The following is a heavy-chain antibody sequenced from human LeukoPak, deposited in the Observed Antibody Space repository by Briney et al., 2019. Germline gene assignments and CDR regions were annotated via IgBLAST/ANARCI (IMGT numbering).Heavy chain of an antibody. D-gene: IGHD1-26*01. CDR1: GFTFSSYS. CDR3: AKDSGSYYPVGPNDY. CDR2: ISSSSSYI. J-gene: IGHJ4*02. V-gene: IGHV3-21*01. Sequence: GGSLRLSCAASGFTFSSYSMNWVRQAPGKGLEWVSSISSSSSYIYYADSVKGRFTISRDNAKNSLYLQMNSLRAEDTAVYYCAKDSGSYYPVGPNDYWGQGTLVTVSS.